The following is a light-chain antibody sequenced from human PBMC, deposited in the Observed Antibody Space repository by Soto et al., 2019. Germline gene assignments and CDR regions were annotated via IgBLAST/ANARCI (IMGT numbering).Light chain of an antibody. CDR1: KLGDKY. CDR3: QAWDRTTGV. J-gene: IGLJ2*01. CDR2: QNN. Sequence: SYELTQSPSLSVSPGQTASITCSGDKLGDKYAFWYQQKPGQSPVVVIYQNNRRPSGIPERFSGSNSGNRATLTISGTQAMDEADYYCQAWDRTTGVFGGGTKLTVL. V-gene: IGLV3-1*01.